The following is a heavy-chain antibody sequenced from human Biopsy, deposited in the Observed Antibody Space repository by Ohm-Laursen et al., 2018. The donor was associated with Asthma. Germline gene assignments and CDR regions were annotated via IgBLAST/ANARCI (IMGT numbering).Heavy chain of an antibody. J-gene: IGHJ3*02. CDR1: GFTLTTYA. CDR3: AKERYYDFWSGYPI. Sequence: SLRLSCAASGFTLTTYAIHWVRQAPGKGLEWVAVISYDGSTKYSADSVKGRFIVSRDISKNILSLQMNSLRPEDTAVYCCAKERYYDFWSGYPIWGQGTMVTVSS. D-gene: IGHD3-3*01. CDR2: ISYDGSTK. V-gene: IGHV3-30*18.